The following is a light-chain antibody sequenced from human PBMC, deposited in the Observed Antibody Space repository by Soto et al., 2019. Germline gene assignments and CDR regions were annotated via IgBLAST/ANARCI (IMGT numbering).Light chain of an antibody. V-gene: IGKV3-15*01. Sequence: EIVLTECPATVSVSPGEGGTLSCRASQSVGRNLAWYQQKPGQAPRLLIYDASTRATGFPARFSGSGSGTEFTLTISSLQSEDFAVYYCQQYNNWPPQTFGQGTKVDIK. CDR1: QSVGRN. CDR3: QQYNNWPPQT. J-gene: IGKJ1*01. CDR2: DAS.